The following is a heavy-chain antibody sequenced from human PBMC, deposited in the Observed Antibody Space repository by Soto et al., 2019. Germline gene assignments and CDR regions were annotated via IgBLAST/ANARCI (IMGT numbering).Heavy chain of an antibody. J-gene: IGHJ5*02. V-gene: IGHV4-39*01. CDR2: IYYSGST. D-gene: IGHD3-16*01. CDR3: ARHINYAGIMITQPSGVVVRLNWFDP. Sequence: PSETLSLTCTVSGGSISSSSYYWGWIRQPPGKGLEWIGSIYYSGSTYYNPSLKSRVTISVDTSKNQFSLKLSSVTAADTAVYYCARHINYAGIMITQPSGVVVRLNWFDPWGQGTLVTV. CDR1: GGSISSSSYY.